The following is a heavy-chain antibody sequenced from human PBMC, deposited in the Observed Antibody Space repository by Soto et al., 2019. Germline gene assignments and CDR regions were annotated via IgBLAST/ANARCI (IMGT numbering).Heavy chain of an antibody. CDR1: GGTFSNHA. V-gene: IGHV1-69*01. D-gene: IGHD2-21*02. J-gene: IGHJ6*02. CDR2: IIPMIGTA. Sequence: QVQLVQSGAEVKKPGSSVKVSCKASGGTFSNHAISWVRQAPGPGLEWMGGIIPMIGTADYAQKFQGRVTITADESTPTAHMELSSLRSEDSALYYCARDDATYCGGDCYRYFFYGLDVWGQGTTVSVSS. CDR3: ARDDATYCGGDCYRYFFYGLDV.